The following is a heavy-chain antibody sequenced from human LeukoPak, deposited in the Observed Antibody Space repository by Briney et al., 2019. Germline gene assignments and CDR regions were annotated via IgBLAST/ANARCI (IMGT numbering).Heavy chain of an antibody. CDR1: GLTFSTYG. CDR3: ARSRGDF. CDR2: ISTSSNYI. J-gene: IGHJ4*02. Sequence: KTGGSLRLSCAASGLTFSTYGMSWVRQAPGKGLEWVSSISTSSNYIYYADSVRGRFTISRDNAKTSLYLQMNSLRAEDTAVYYCARSRGDFWGQGTLVTVSS. V-gene: IGHV3-21*06.